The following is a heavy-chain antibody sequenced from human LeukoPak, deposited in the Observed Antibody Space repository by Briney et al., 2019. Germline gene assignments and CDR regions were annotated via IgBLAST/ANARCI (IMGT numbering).Heavy chain of an antibody. CDR1: GFTFSSYG. V-gene: IGHV3-33*06. Sequence: GGSLRLSCAASGFTFSSYGMHWVRQAPGKGLEWVAVIWYDGSNKYYADSVKGRFTISRDNSKNTLYLQMNSLRAEDTAVYYCAKGFYDNSASGVFDIWGQGTMVTVSS. CDR3: AKGFYDNSASGVFDI. J-gene: IGHJ3*02. D-gene: IGHD3-22*01. CDR2: IWYDGSNK.